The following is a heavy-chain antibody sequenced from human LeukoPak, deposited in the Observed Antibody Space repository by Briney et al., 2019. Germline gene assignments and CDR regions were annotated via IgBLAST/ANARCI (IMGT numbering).Heavy chain of an antibody. CDR3: ARDRGSSGFDP. Sequence: SETLSLTCAVYGGSFSGYYWSWIRQHPGKGLEWIGYIYYSGSTYYNPSLKSRVTISVDTSKNQFSLKLSSVTAADTAVYYCARDRGSSGFDPWGQGTLVTVSS. V-gene: IGHV4-31*11. CDR1: GGSFSGYY. CDR2: IYYSGST. J-gene: IGHJ5*02. D-gene: IGHD6-6*01.